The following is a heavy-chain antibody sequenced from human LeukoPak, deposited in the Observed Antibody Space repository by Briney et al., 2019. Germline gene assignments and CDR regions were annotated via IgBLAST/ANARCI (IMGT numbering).Heavy chain of an antibody. CDR3: ARRNDYGDYYFDY. V-gene: IGHV4-34*01. CDR2: ISHSGST. D-gene: IGHD4-17*01. J-gene: IGHJ4*02. Sequence: SETLSLTCAVYGGSFSDYFWSWIRQPPGKGLEWIGEISHSGSTTYNPSLRSRVTISGDTSKKQFSLKLSSVTAADTAVYYCARRNDYGDYYFDYWGQGTLVTVSS. CDR1: GGSFSDYF.